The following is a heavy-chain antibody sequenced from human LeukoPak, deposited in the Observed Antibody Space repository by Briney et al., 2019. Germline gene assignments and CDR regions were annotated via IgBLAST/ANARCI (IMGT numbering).Heavy chain of an antibody. Sequence: ASVKVSCKASGYTFTSYDINWVRQATGQGLEWMGWINPNSGGTNYAQKFQGRVTMTRDTSISTAYMELSRLRSDDTAVYYCARDRSRYFDYWGQGTLVTVSS. CDR1: GYTFTSYD. V-gene: IGHV1-2*02. D-gene: IGHD3-10*01. J-gene: IGHJ4*02. CDR2: INPNSGGT. CDR3: ARDRSRYFDY.